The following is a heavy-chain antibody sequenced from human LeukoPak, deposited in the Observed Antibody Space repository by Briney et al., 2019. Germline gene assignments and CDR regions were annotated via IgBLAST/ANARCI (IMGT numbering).Heavy chain of an antibody. CDR1: GFTFSSYS. CDR2: ISSGSSYI. CDR3: ARDSMIVVVIRPLDY. Sequence: PGGSLRLSCAASGFTFSSYSMNWVRQAPGKGLEWVSSISSGSSYIYYADSVKGRFTISRDNAKNSLYLQMNSLRAEDTAVYYCARDSMIVVVIRPLDYWGQGTLVTVSS. J-gene: IGHJ4*02. V-gene: IGHV3-21*01. D-gene: IGHD3-22*01.